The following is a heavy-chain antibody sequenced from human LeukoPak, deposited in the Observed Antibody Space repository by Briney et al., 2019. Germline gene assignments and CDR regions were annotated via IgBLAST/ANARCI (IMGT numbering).Heavy chain of an antibody. CDR2: IYHSGST. V-gene: IGHV4-59*12. J-gene: IGHJ2*01. Sequence: SETLSLTCTVSGGSINNYYWSWIRKPPGKGLEWIGYIYHSGSTNYNPSLKSRVTISIDTSKNQFSLKLSSVTAADTAVYYCAREPMVRGVIILWGRGTLVTVSS. CDR1: GGSINNYY. CDR3: AREPMVRGVIIL. D-gene: IGHD3-10*01.